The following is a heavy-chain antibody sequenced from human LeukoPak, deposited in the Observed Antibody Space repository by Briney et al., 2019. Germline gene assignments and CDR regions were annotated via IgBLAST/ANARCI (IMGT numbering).Heavy chain of an antibody. J-gene: IGHJ4*02. CDR1: GFTVSSNY. V-gene: IGHV3-53*01. Sequence: GGSLRLSCAASGFTVSSNYMSWVRQAPGKGLEWVSVIYSGGSTYYADSVKGRFTISRDNSKNTLYLQMNSLRAEDTAVYYCAKDFTLTADIVVVPAAVDYWGQGTLVTVSS. CDR2: IYSGGST. D-gene: IGHD2-2*01. CDR3: AKDFTLTADIVVVPAAVDY.